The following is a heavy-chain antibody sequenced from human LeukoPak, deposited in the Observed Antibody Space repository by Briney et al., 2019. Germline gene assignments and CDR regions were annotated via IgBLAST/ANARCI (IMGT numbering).Heavy chain of an antibody. D-gene: IGHD3/OR15-3a*01. J-gene: IGHJ4*02. CDR3: ARQTGSGLFTLP. CDR2: MYYTGNT. CDR1: GVSISTSNSY. Sequence: PSETLSLTCTVSGVSISTSNSYWGWIRQPPGKGLEWIGSMYYTGNTYYNASLKSRVTISIDTSKNQISLRLTSVTATDPAMYYCARQTGSGLFTLPGGQGTLVTVSS. V-gene: IGHV4-39*01.